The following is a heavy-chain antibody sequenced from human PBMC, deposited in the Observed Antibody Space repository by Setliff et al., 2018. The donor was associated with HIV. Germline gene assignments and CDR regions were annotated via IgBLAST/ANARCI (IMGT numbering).Heavy chain of an antibody. CDR2: INPNSDNT. CDR1: GYAFNSYT. V-gene: IGHV1-8*01. J-gene: IGHJ6*03. D-gene: IGHD2-21*01. Sequence: ASVKVSCKASGYAFNSYTLNWVRQATGRGLEWMGWINPNSDNTAYAQKFQGRLTMTRNTSTGTVYMELSSLRSEDTAVYYCARIGRIPYYYYYMDVWG. CDR3: ARIGRIPYYYYYMDV.